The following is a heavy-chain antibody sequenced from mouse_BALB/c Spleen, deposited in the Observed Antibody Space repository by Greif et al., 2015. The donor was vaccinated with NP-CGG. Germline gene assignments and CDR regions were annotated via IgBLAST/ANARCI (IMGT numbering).Heavy chain of an antibody. J-gene: IGHJ2*01. CDR3: ARDSYY. Sequence: EVQVVESGGGLVKPGGSLKLSCAASGFTFSSYAMSWVRQTPEKRLEWVASISSGGSTYYPDSVKGRFTISRDNARNILYLQMSSLRSEDTAMYYCARDSYYWGQGTTLTVSS. CDR1: GFTFSSYA. V-gene: IGHV5-6-5*01. CDR2: ISSGGST.